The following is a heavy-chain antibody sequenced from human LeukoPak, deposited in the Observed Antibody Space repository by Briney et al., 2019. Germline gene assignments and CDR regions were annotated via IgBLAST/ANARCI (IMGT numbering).Heavy chain of an antibody. CDR3: AKALRIAVAGWYFDP. D-gene: IGHD6-19*01. CDR1: GFTFDDYA. V-gene: IGHV3-9*01. Sequence: GGSLRLSCAASGFTFDDYAMHWVRQAPGKGLEWVSGISWNSGSIGYADSVKGRFTISRDNAKNSLYLQMNSLRAEDTALYYCAKALRIAVAGWYFDPWGRGTLVTVSS. CDR2: ISWNSGSI. J-gene: IGHJ2*01.